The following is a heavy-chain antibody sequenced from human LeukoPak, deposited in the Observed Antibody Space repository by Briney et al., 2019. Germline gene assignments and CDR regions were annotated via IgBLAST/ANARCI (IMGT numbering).Heavy chain of an antibody. V-gene: IGHV5-51*01. CDR1: GYMFTSYW. CDR2: IYPADSDT. Sequence: GESLKISCKNSGYMFTSYWIGWVRQMPGKGLEWMGIIYPADSDTRYSPSFQGQVTISADKSISTTYLQWSSLKASDTAMYYCARLFRGSEHYLDYWGQGTLVTVSS. J-gene: IGHJ4*02. D-gene: IGHD3-3*01. CDR3: ARLFRGSEHYLDY.